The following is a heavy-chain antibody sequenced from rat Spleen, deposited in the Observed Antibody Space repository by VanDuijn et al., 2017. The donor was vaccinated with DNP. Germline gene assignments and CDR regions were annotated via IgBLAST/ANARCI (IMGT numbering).Heavy chain of an antibody. V-gene: IGHV5-20*01. CDR2: LSFDGTTS. CDR3: TTEPSYYSSADY. D-gene: IGHD1-2*01. J-gene: IGHJ2*01. Sequence: EVQLVESGGGLVQPGRSLKLSCAASGITFRDYYMAWVRQAPTRGLEWVASLSFDGTTSYYRDSVKGRFTISRDNAKSSLYLQMDSLRSEDTATYYCTTEPSYYSSADYWGQGVMVTVSS. CDR1: GITFRDYY.